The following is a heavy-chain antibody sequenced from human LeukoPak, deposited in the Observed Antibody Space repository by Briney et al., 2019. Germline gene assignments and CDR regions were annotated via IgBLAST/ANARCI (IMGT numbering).Heavy chain of an antibody. Sequence: ETLSLTCTVSGGSISSSSYYWGWIRQPPGKGLEWIGSIYYSGSTYYNTSLKSRVTISVDTSKNQFSLKLSSVTAADTAVYYCARDRRITMVRGVLYYFDYWGQGTLVTVSS. J-gene: IGHJ4*02. CDR1: GGSISSSSYY. V-gene: IGHV4-39*07. D-gene: IGHD3-10*01. CDR2: IYYSGST. CDR3: ARDRRITMVRGVLYYFDY.